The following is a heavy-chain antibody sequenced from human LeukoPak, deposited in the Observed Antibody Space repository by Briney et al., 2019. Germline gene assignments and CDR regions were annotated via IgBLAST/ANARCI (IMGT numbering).Heavy chain of an antibody. Sequence: GGSLRLSCAASGFTFSSYGMHWVRQAPGKGLEWVAIISYDGSNKYYADSVKGRFTISRDNSKNTLYLQMNSLRAEDSAVYYCAKGEYYDSSGYLRSDAFDIWGQGTMVTVSS. V-gene: IGHV3-30*18. CDR3: AKGEYYDSSGYLRSDAFDI. CDR2: ISYDGSNK. D-gene: IGHD3-22*01. J-gene: IGHJ3*02. CDR1: GFTFSSYG.